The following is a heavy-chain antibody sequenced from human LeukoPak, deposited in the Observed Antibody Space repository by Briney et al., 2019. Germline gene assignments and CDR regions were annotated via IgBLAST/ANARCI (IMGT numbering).Heavy chain of an antibody. CDR1: GGSISSYY. Sequence: SETLSLTCTVSGGSISSYYWSWIRQPPGKGLEWIGYIYYSGSTNYNPSLKSRVTISVDTSKNQFSLKLSSVTAADTAAYYCARDYGMDVWGQGTTVTVSS. CDR3: ARDYGMDV. V-gene: IGHV4-59*01. CDR2: IYYSGST. J-gene: IGHJ6*02.